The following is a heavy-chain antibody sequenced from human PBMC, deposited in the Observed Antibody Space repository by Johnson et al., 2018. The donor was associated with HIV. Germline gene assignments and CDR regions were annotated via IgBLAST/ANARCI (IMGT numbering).Heavy chain of an antibody. CDR1: GFIFSNYW. CDR2: INQDGGAN. V-gene: IGHV3-7*01. Sequence: MQLVESGGGLVQPGGSLRLSCAGSGFIFSNYWMSWVRQVPGKGLEWVANINQDGGANFFVSSVKGRFTISRDNSKNTLYLQMNSLRAEDTAVYYCAKDRRELPSPFDIWGQGTMVTVSS. CDR3: AKDRRELPSPFDI. J-gene: IGHJ3*02. D-gene: IGHD1-7*01.